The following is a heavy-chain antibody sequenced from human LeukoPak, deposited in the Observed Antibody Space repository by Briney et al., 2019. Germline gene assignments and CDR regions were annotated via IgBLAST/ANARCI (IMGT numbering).Heavy chain of an antibody. J-gene: IGHJ4*02. CDR2: INTDGTVT. CDR1: GFTFSKYW. D-gene: IGHD6-19*01. V-gene: IGHV3-74*01. Sequence: GGSLRLSCAASGFTFSKYWMLWVRQAPGKGLESVSRINTDGTVTTYADSVKGRITVSRDNADNTMFLQMNSVRDDDKAVYYCATKQWLAPPPDSWGQGTPVTVSS. CDR3: ATKQWLAPPPDS.